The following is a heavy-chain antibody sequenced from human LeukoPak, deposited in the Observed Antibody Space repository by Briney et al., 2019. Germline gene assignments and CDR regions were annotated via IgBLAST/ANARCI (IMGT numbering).Heavy chain of an antibody. CDR2: IYHSGST. CDR3: ARGEYSSGWFDY. Sequence: SETLSLTCAVSGGSISSGGYSWRWIRQPPGKGPEWIGYIYHSGSTYYNPSLKSRVTISVDRSKNQFSLRLSSVTAADTAVYYCARGEYSSGWFDYWGQGTLVTVSS. D-gene: IGHD6-19*01. CDR1: GGSISSGGYS. J-gene: IGHJ4*02. V-gene: IGHV4-30-2*01.